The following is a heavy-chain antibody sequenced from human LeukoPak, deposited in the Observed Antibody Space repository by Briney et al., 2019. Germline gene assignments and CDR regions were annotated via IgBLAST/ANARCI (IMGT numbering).Heavy chain of an antibody. Sequence: SETLSLTCAVYGGSFSGYYWSWIRQPPGKGLGWIGEINHSGSTNYNPSLKSRVTISVDTSKNQFSLKLSSVTAADTAVYYCARRTYHGRRGPSDYWGQGTLVTVSS. CDR2: INHSGST. J-gene: IGHJ4*02. V-gene: IGHV4-34*01. D-gene: IGHD1-14*01. CDR1: GGSFSGYY. CDR3: ARRTYHGRRGPSDY.